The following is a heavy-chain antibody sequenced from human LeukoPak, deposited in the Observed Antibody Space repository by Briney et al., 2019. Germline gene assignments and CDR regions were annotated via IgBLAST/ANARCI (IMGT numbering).Heavy chain of an antibody. V-gene: IGHV4-39*07. CDR1: GGSISSGGYY. CDR2: INHSGST. J-gene: IGHJ4*02. Sequence: SETLSLTCTVSGGSISSGGYYWSWIRQPPGKGLEWIGEINHSGSTNYNPSLKSRVTISVDTSKNQFSLKLSSVTAADTAVYYCARGLVGILHYLPRRGVYFDYWGQGTLVTVSS. D-gene: IGHD2-15*01. CDR3: ARGLVGILHYLPRRGVYFDY.